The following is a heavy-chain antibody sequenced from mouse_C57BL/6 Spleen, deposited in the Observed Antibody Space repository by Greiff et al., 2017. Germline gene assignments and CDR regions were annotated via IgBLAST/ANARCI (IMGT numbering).Heavy chain of an antibody. J-gene: IGHJ4*01. V-gene: IGHV5-17*01. D-gene: IGHD2-1*01. Sequence: EVQRVESGGGLVKPGGSLKLSCAASGFTFSDYGMHWVRQAPEKGLEWVAYISSGSSTIYYADTVKGRFTISRDNAKNTLFLQMTSLRSEDTAMYYCARGAIYYGNRPYAMDYWGQGTSVTVSS. CDR3: ARGAIYYGNRPYAMDY. CDR1: GFTFSDYG. CDR2: ISSGSSTI.